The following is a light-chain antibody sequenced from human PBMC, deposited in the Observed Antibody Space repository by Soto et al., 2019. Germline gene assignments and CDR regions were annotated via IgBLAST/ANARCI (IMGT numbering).Light chain of an antibody. CDR2: EVS. V-gene: IGLV2-8*01. Sequence: QSVLTQPPSASGSPGQSVTISCTGTSSDIGGYNYVSWYQQYPGKAPKLMIYEVSKRPSGVPDRFSASKSGNTASLTVSGLQAEDGVDYYPSSYAASKNFAVFGPGTKFTV. CDR3: SSYAASKNFAV. J-gene: IGLJ1*01. CDR1: SSDIGGYNY.